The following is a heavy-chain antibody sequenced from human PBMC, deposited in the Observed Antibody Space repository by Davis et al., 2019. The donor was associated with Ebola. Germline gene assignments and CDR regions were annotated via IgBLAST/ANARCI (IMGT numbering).Heavy chain of an antibody. CDR2: IFHGGST. J-gene: IGHJ5*02. V-gene: IGHV4-4*02. Sequence: PSETLSLTCAVSGGSITNNNWWSWVRQSPNKGLEWIGQIFHGGSTNYTPSLRSRVTISVDKSKNHFSLKLPSVTAAATAVYYCAKNAVADNGIVNWFDPWGQGILVTVSS. CDR3: AKNAVADNGIVNWFDP. CDR1: GGSITNNNW. D-gene: IGHD6-19*01.